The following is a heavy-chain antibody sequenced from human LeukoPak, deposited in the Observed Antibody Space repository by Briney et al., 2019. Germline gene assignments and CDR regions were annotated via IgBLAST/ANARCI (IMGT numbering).Heavy chain of an antibody. CDR2: IYYSGST. CDR1: GGSISSYY. CDR3: ARAANYYYYYYMDV. V-gene: IGHV4-59*01. Sequence: SETLSLTCTVSGGSISSYYWSWIRQPPGKGLEWIGYIYYSGSTNYNPSLKSRVTISVDTSRNQFSLKLSSVTAADTAVYYCARAANYYYYYYMDVWGKGTTVTVSS. J-gene: IGHJ6*03.